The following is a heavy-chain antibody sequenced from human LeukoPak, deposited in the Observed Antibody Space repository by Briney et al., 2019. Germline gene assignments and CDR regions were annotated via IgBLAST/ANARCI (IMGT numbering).Heavy chain of an antibody. Sequence: ASVKVSCKASGYTFTSYTISWVRQAPGQGLEWMGWISAYNGNTNYAQKLQGRVTMTTDTSTSTAYMELRSLRSDDTAVYYCARVLSYYDSSGYYRDDAFDMWGQGTMVTVSS. CDR2: ISAYNGNT. V-gene: IGHV1-18*01. D-gene: IGHD3-22*01. CDR3: ARVLSYYDSSGYYRDDAFDM. CDR1: GYTFTSYT. J-gene: IGHJ3*02.